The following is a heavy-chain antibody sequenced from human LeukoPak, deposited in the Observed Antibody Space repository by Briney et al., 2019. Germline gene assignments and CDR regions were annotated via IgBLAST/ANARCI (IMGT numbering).Heavy chain of an antibody. D-gene: IGHD1-26*01. V-gene: IGHV1-2*02. CDR3: ARDIGVYSASYPFAY. Sequence: ASVKVSCKASGYTFTGYYMNWVRQAPGQGLEWMGWINPNSGGTSYAQKFQGRVTVTRHTSISTAYMELSRLRSDDTAVYYCARDIGVYSASYPFAYWRQGTLVTVSS. J-gene: IGHJ4*02. CDR2: INPNSGGT. CDR1: GYTFTGYY.